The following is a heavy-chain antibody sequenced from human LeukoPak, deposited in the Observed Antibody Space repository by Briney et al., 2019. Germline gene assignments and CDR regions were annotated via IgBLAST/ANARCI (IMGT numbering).Heavy chain of an antibody. CDR1: GFTSSSYS. D-gene: IGHD2-2*01. J-gene: IGHJ4*02. CDR3: ARDRSGYCSSTSCSTEGDY. V-gene: IGHV3-48*01. CDR2: ISSSSSTI. Sequence: GGSLRLSCAASGFTSSSYSMKWVRQAPGKGLEWVSYISSSSSTIYYADTVKGRFTIYRDNAKNSLYLQMNSLRAEDTAVYYCARDRSGYCSSTSCSTEGDYWGQGTLVTVSS.